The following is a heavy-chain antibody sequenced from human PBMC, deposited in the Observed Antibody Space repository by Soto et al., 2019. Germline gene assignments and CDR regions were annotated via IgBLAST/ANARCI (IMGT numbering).Heavy chain of an antibody. CDR2: FYYSGST. CDR1: GASITTYY. D-gene: IGHD7-27*01. V-gene: IGHV4-59*13. CDR3: ARGNGDLAFDS. Sequence: QVQLHESVPGLVKPSETLSLSCTVSGASITTYYWGWIRQPPGKGLECVGYFYYSGSTIYKPSLRGRVLTSVDTSKIQFSLKLPSVSAADTAVYYCARGNGDLAFDSWGQGNLVVVSS. J-gene: IGHJ4*02.